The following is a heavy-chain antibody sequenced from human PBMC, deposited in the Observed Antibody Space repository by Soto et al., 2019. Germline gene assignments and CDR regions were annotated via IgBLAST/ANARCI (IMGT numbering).Heavy chain of an antibody. CDR1: GYSFTTYW. CDR3: ARYQEHFDY. J-gene: IGHJ4*02. CDR2: IYPGDSDT. Sequence: GESLKISCKASGYSFTTYWIGWVRQMPGKGLEWMGIIYPGDSDTRYSPSFQGQVTIPADKSISTAYLQWSSLNASDTAMYYCARYQEHFDYWGQGTLVTVSS. V-gene: IGHV5-51*01.